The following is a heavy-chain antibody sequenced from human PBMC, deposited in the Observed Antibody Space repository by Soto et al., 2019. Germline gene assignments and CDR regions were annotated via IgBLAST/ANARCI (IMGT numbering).Heavy chain of an antibody. CDR2: IYSGGYT. V-gene: IGHV3-53*01. J-gene: IGHJ4*02. D-gene: IGHD3-10*01. Sequence: EVQLVESGGGLIQPGGSLRLSCAVSGFTVSNNYMSWVRQAPGKGLEGVSVIYSGGYTAYGDSVKGRFTISRDNSKNTLLLKMNGRRAAGRAWFYWARRPGGGGYWGQGTLVTVSS. CDR1: GFTVSNNY. CDR3: ARRPGGGGY.